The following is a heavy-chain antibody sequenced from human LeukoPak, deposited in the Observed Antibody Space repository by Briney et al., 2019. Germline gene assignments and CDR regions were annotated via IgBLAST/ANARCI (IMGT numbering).Heavy chain of an antibody. V-gene: IGHV4-30-4*01. CDR2: MYYSGST. Sequence: PSQTLSLTCTVSGGSISSGDYYWSWIRQPPGKGLEWIAYMYYSGSTYYNPSLKSRVTMSADTSKNQLSLKLSSVTAADTAVYYCARPYYYDSRIDPWGRGTLVTVSS. CDR3: ARPYYYDSRIDP. D-gene: IGHD3-22*01. CDR1: GGSISSGDYY. J-gene: IGHJ5*02.